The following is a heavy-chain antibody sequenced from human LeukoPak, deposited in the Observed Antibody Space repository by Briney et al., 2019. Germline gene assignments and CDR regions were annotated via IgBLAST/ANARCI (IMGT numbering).Heavy chain of an antibody. CDR1: GFTFSIYS. Sequence: GGSLRLSCAASGFTFSIYSMNWVRQAPGKELKWVSSISSSSSYIYYADSVKGRFTISRDNPKNSLYLQVNSLRDEDTAVYYCARDRSPYASGKYYFDYWGQGTLVTVSS. CDR2: ISSSSSYI. J-gene: IGHJ4*01. CDR3: ARDRSPYASGKYYFDY. D-gene: IGHD3-10*01. V-gene: IGHV3-21*01.